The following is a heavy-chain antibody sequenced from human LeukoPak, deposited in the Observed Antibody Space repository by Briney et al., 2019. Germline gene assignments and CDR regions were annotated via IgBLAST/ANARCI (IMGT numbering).Heavy chain of an antibody. CDR2: ISSNGGST. Sequence: GGSLRLSCAASGFTFSSYAMHWVRQAPGKGLEYVSAISSNGGSTYYANSVKGRFTISRDNSKNTLYLQMGSLRAEDMAVYYCARASGGYYYYYYYMDVWGKGTTVTVSS. J-gene: IGHJ6*03. V-gene: IGHV3-64*01. D-gene: IGHD1-26*01. CDR3: ARASGGYYYYYYYMDV. CDR1: GFTFSSYA.